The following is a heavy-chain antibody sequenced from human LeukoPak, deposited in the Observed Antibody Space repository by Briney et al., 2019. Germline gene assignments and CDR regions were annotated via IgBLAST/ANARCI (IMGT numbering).Heavy chain of an antibody. J-gene: IGHJ4*02. CDR2: INRSGST. CDR3: ARGRRPCYFDY. Sequence: SETLSLTCAVYGGSFSGYYWSWIRQPPGKGLEWIGEINRSGSTNYNPSLKSRVTISVDTSKNQFSLKLSSVTAADTAVYYCARGRRPCYFDYWGQGTLVTVSS. V-gene: IGHV4-34*01. D-gene: IGHD6-6*01. CDR1: GGSFSGYY.